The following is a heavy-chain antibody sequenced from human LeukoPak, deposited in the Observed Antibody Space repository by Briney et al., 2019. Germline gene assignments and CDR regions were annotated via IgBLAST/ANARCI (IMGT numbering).Heavy chain of an antibody. V-gene: IGHV3-21*01. Sequence: GGSLRLSCAASGFTFSSYGMNWVRQAPGKGLEWVSSISSSSSYIYYADSVKGRFTISRDNAKNSLYLQMNSLRAEDTAVYYCARDHPDCTNGVCYARYNMDVWGKGTTVTVSS. CDR2: ISSSSSYI. CDR1: GFTFSSYG. J-gene: IGHJ6*03. CDR3: ARDHPDCTNGVCYARYNMDV. D-gene: IGHD2-8*01.